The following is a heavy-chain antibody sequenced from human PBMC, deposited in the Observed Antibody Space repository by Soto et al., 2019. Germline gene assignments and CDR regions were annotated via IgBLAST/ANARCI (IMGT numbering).Heavy chain of an antibody. V-gene: IGHV1-69*08. CDR3: ARENGDYPNSFLDC. CDR1: GGTFSSYT. D-gene: IGHD4-17*01. CDR2: IIPILGIA. J-gene: IGHJ4*02. Sequence: QVQLVQSGAEVKKPGSSVKVSCKASGGTFSSYTISWVRQAPGQGLEWMGRIIPILGIANYAQKFQGRVTXXAXKXXSTAYMELSSLRSEDTAVYYCARENGDYPNSFLDCWGQGTLVTVSS.